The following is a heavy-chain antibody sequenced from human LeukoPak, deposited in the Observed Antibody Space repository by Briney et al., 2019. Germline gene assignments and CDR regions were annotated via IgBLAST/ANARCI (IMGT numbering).Heavy chain of an antibody. V-gene: IGHV1-69*13. D-gene: IGHD2-2*01. CDR1: GYTFTSYY. CDR3: AGLVYCSSSSCYEPFNQT. Sequence: ASVTVSCKASGYTFTSYYMHWVRQAPGQGLEWMGGIIPIFGRANYAQKFQGRVTITADDSTSTAYMELSSLRSEDTAVYYCAGLVYCSSSSCYEPFNQTWGQGTLVTVSP. CDR2: IIPIFGRA. J-gene: IGHJ4*02.